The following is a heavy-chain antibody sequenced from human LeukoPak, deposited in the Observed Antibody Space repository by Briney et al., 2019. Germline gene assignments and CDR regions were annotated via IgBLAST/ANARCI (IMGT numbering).Heavy chain of an antibody. CDR1: GYIFSNYW. CDR2: IYPGDSET. Sequence: GDSLKISCKVSGYIFSNYWTVWVRQMPGKGLEWTGIIYPGDSETRYSPSFQGQVTISVDKSISTAYLQWSSLKASDTAMYYCARRGDGYSLDSWGRGTLVTVSS. D-gene: IGHD5-24*01. V-gene: IGHV5-51*01. J-gene: IGHJ4*02. CDR3: ARRGDGYSLDS.